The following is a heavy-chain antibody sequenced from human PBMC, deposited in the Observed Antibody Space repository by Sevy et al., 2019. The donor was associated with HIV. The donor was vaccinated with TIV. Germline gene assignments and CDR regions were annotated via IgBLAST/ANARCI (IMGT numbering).Heavy chain of an antibody. CDR1: GFTFSSYG. D-gene: IGHD6-19*01. V-gene: IGHV3-30*18. CDR2: ISYDGSNK. Sequence: GGSLRLSCAASGFTFSSYGMHWVRQAPGKGLEGVAVISYDGSNKYYADSVKGRFTISRDNSKNTLYLQMNSLRAEDTAVYYCANDRIAVFDYWGQGTLVTVSS. J-gene: IGHJ4*02. CDR3: ANDRIAVFDY.